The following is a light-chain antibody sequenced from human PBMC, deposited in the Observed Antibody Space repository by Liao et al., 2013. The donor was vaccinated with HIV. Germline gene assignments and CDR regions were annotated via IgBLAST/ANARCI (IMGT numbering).Light chain of an antibody. Sequence: SYELTQPPSVSVSPGQTATITCSGDKLEDKYTSWYQQRPGQSPILVIYQDTKRPSGISDRFSGSNSGNTATLTIRGTQALDEADYFCQAWDSTTYFVFGPGTKVTVL. CDR3: QAWDSTTYFV. V-gene: IGLV3-1*01. CDR2: QDT. J-gene: IGLJ1*01. CDR1: KLEDKY.